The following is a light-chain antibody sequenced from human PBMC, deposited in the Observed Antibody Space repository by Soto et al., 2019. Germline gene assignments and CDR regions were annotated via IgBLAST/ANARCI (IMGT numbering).Light chain of an antibody. CDR1: QSVSSSY. V-gene: IGKV3-20*01. Sequence: EIVLTQSPGTLSLSPGERATLSCRSSQSVSSSYLAWYQQKPGQAPRLLIYDVSSRATGIPDRFSGSGSGKDFTLTIRRLEPEDFAVYYCQQDGRSPTFSQGTKVEI. CDR2: DVS. CDR3: QQDGRSPT. J-gene: IGKJ1*01.